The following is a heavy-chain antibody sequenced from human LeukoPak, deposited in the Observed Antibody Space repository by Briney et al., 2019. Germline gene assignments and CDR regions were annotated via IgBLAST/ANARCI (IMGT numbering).Heavy chain of an antibody. CDR3: ARRASSSWYAFDY. V-gene: IGHV1-2*02. Sequence: ASVKVSCKXSGYTFTGYYMHWVQQAPGQGLEWMGWINPNSGGTNYSQKFQGRVTMTRDTSISTAYMGLSRLRSDDTAVYYCARRASSSWYAFDYWGQGTLVTVSS. CDR2: INPNSGGT. CDR1: GYTFTGYY. D-gene: IGHD6-13*01. J-gene: IGHJ4*02.